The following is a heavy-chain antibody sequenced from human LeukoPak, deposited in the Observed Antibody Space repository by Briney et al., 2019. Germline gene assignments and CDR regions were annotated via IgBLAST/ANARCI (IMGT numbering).Heavy chain of an antibody. CDR3: ARLVAAAGTDDAFDI. CDR2: MNPNSGNT. V-gene: IGHV1-8*01. J-gene: IGHJ3*02. D-gene: IGHD6-13*01. Sequence: GASVKVSCKASGYTFTSYDINWVRQATGQGLEWMGWMNPNSGNTGYAQKFQGRVTMTRNTSISTAYMELSSLRSEDTAAYYCARLVAAAGTDDAFDIWGQGTMVTVSS. CDR1: GYTFTSYD.